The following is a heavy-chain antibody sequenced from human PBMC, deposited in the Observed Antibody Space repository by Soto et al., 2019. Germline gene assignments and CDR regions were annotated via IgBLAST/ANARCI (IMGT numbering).Heavy chain of an antibody. CDR1: GYSFTSYW. J-gene: IGHJ6*02. D-gene: IGHD2-2*02. CDR3: ARRTVPAAIGRVPGYYYYYGMDV. V-gene: IGHV5-51*01. CDR2: IYPGDSDT. Sequence: PGESLKISCKRSGYSFTSYWIGWVRQMPGKGLEWMWIIYPGDSDTRYSPSFQGQVTISADKSISTAYLQWSSLKASDTAMYYCARRTVPAAIGRVPGYYYYYGMDVWGQGTTVTVSS.